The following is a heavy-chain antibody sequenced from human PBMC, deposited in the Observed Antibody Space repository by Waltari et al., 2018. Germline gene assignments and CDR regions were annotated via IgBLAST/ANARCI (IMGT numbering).Heavy chain of an antibody. CDR2: IKTQSDGGGAT. V-gene: IGHV3-15*01. D-gene: IGHD3-16*02. Sequence: EVQLVESGGGLVNSGGSLGLSCAASGFTFSISWLDWVRQAPGKGLEWIARIKTQSDGGGATYYAAPVTGRFTVSRDDSKNMLYLQMSSLKTEDTAMYYCTTDQGDSYTFYSFDYWGQGTLVTVSS. J-gene: IGHJ4*02. CDR1: GFTFSISW. CDR3: TTDQGDSYTFYSFDY.